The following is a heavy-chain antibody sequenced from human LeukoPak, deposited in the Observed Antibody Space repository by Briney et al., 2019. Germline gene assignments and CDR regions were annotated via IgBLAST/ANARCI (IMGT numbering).Heavy chain of an antibody. CDR3: AIEQRFGGVSPVFDY. D-gene: IGHD3-16*01. CDR2: IYSGGST. CDR1: GFTVSSNY. Sequence: GGSLRLSCAASGFTVSSNYMSWVRQAPGKGLEWVSVIYSGGSTYYADSVKGRFTISRDNSKNTLYLQMNSLRAEDTAVYYCAIEQRFGGVSPVFDYWGQGTLVTVSS. J-gene: IGHJ4*02. V-gene: IGHV3-53*01.